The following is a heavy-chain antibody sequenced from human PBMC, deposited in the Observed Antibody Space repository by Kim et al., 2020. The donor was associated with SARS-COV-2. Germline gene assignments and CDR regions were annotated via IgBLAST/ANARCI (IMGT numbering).Heavy chain of an antibody. CDR1: GFTFSSYS. CDR2: ISSSSTI. Sequence: GGSLRLSCAASGFTFSSYSMNWVRQAPGKGLEWVSYISSSSTIYYADSVKGRFTISRDNAKNSLYLQMNSLRDEDTAVYYCARRRHPRGVVPAAIWSYYYYGMDVWGQGTTVTVSS. CDR3: ARRRHPRGVVPAAIWSYYYYGMDV. V-gene: IGHV3-48*02. D-gene: IGHD2-2*02. J-gene: IGHJ6*02.